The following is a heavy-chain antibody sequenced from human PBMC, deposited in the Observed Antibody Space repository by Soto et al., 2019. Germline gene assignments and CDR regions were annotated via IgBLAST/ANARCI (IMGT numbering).Heavy chain of an antibody. D-gene: IGHD3-22*01. CDR3: ARVLYYYDSSGYPDY. V-gene: IGHV1-46*01. J-gene: IGHJ4*02. CDR1: GYTFTSYA. CDR2: INPSGGST. Sequence: ASVKVSCKASGYTFTSYAMHWVRQAPGQRLEWMGWINPSGGSTSYAQKFQGRVTMTRDTSTSTVYMELSSLRSEDTAVYYCARVLYYYDSSGYPDYWGQGTLVTVSS.